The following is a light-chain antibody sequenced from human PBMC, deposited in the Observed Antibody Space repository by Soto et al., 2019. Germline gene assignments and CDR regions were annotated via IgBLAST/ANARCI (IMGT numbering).Light chain of an antibody. CDR2: WAS. CDR1: QSVLYSSNNKNY. Sequence: DIVMTQSPDSLAVSLGERATINCKSSQSVLYSSNNKNYLAWYQQKPGQPPKLLIYWASTRESGVPDRFSGXGSGXXXXXXXXXXQAEDVAVYYCQQYYSNALTFGGGTKVEIK. V-gene: IGKV4-1*01. J-gene: IGKJ4*01. CDR3: QQYYSNALT.